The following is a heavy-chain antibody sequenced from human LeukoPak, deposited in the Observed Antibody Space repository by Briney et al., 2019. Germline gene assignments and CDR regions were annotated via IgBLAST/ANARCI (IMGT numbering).Heavy chain of an antibody. CDR2: ISGSGGST. CDR3: AHENPDDAFDI. CDR1: GLTFTSYN. D-gene: IGHD1-14*01. V-gene: IGHV3-23*01. J-gene: IGHJ3*02. Sequence: GGSLRLSCAASGLTFTSYNMNWVRQAPGKGLEWVSAISGSGGSTYYADSVKGRFTISRDNSKNTLYPQMNSLRAEDTAVYYCAHENPDDAFDIWGQGTMVTVSS.